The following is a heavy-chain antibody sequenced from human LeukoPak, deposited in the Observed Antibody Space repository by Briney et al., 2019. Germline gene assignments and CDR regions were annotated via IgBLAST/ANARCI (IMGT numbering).Heavy chain of an antibody. CDR1: GGSFSGYY. D-gene: IGHD6-19*01. Sequence: SETLSLTCAVYGGSFSGYYWSWIRQPPGKGLEWIGEINHSGSTNYNPSLKSRVTISVDTSKNQFSLKLSSVTAADTAVYYCARGYSSGWTYYYYGMDVWGQGTTVTVSS. J-gene: IGHJ6*02. CDR2: INHSGST. CDR3: ARGYSSGWTYYYYGMDV. V-gene: IGHV4-34*01.